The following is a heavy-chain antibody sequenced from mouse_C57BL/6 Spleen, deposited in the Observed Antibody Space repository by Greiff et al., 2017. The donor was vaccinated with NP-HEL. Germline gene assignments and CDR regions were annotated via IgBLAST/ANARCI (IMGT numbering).Heavy chain of an antibody. CDR2: ISDGGSYT. Sequence: DVKLVESGGGLVKPGGSLKLSCAASGFTFSSYAMSWVRQTPEKRLEWVATISDGGSYTYYPDNVKGRFTISRDNAKNNLYLQMSHLKSEDTAMYYCARDIDGYYVYYYAMDYWGQGTSVTVSS. D-gene: IGHD2-3*01. CDR1: GFTFSSYA. J-gene: IGHJ4*01. CDR3: ARDIDGYYVYYYAMDY. V-gene: IGHV5-4*01.